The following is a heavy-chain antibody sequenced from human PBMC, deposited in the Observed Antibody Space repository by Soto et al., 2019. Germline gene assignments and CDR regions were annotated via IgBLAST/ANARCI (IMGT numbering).Heavy chain of an antibody. J-gene: IGHJ6*02. D-gene: IGHD4-17*01. V-gene: IGHV1-69*13. Sequence: SVKVSCKASGGTFSSYAISWVRQAPGQGLEWMGGIIPIFGTANYAQKFQGRVTITADESTSTAYMELSSLRSEDTAVYYCARESPYYGGNPLYYYGMDVWGQGTTVTVSS. CDR2: IIPIFGTA. CDR3: ARESPYYGGNPLYYYGMDV. CDR1: GGTFSSYA.